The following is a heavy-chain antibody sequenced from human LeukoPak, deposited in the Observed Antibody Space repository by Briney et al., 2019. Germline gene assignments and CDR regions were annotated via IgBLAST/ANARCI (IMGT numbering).Heavy chain of an antibody. CDR2: IRSKANSYAT. V-gene: IGHV3-73*01. Sequence: GGSLRLSCAASGFTFSGSAMHWVRQASGKGLEWVGRIRSKANSYATAYAASVKGRFTISRDDSKNTAYLQMNSLKTEDTAVYYCTRTRWINTMVRGGRYYYYGMDVWGQGTTVTVSS. CDR3: TRTRWINTMVRGGRYYYYGMDV. J-gene: IGHJ6*02. CDR1: GFTFSGSA. D-gene: IGHD3-10*01.